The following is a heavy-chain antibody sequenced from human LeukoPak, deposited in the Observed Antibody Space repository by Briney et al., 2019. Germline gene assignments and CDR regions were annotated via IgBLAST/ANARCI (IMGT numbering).Heavy chain of an antibody. Sequence: ASVKVSCKASGYTFTSYYMHWVRQAPGQGLEWVGIINPSGGSTSYAQKFQGRVTMTRDTSTSTVYMELSSLRSEDTAVYYCARASGKQWLWTDYYYYYMDVWGKGTTVTISS. D-gene: IGHD6-19*01. CDR2: INPSGGST. CDR3: ARASGKQWLWTDYYYYYMDV. CDR1: GYTFTSYY. J-gene: IGHJ6*03. V-gene: IGHV1-46*01.